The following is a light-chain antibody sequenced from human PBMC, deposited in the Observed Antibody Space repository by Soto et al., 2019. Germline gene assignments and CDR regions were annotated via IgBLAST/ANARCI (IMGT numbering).Light chain of an antibody. J-gene: IGKJ4*02. Sequence: IQLTQSPSSLSASVGDRVTITCRASRGISSFLAWYQQKPGKAPKLLIYGASTLQSGVPVRFSGSGSGTDFTLSISSLQPEDFATYYCQQLNSFPLTFGGGTKVEIK. CDR2: GAS. V-gene: IGKV1-9*01. CDR1: RGISSF. CDR3: QQLNSFPLT.